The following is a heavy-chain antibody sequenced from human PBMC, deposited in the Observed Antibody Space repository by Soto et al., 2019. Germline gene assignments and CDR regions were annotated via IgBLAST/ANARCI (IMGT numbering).Heavy chain of an antibody. CDR1: GGSVSIGSYY. CDR2: IYYSGST. CDR3: ARVWDYVAFDI. V-gene: IGHV4-61*01. J-gene: IGHJ3*02. D-gene: IGHD4-17*01. Sequence: SETLSLTCTVSGGSVSIGSYYWSWIRHPPGKGLEWIGYIYYSGSTNYNPSLKSRVTISVDTSKNQFSLKLSSVTAADTAVYYCARVWDYVAFDIWGQGTMVTVSS.